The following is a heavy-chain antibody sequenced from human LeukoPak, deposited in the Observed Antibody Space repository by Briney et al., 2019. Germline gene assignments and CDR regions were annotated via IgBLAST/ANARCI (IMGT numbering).Heavy chain of an antibody. D-gene: IGHD3-16*01. J-gene: IGHJ5*02. V-gene: IGHV1-2*02. Sequence: ASVKVSFKASGYTFTRYYMHWVRPAPGQGVEWMGWINRNSGGTKYAQKFQGRVTMTRDTSISTAYMELNRLRSDDTAVYYCARGDDYIWGSAFNWFDPWGQGTLVTVSS. CDR1: GYTFTRYY. CDR2: INRNSGGT. CDR3: ARGDDYIWGSAFNWFDP.